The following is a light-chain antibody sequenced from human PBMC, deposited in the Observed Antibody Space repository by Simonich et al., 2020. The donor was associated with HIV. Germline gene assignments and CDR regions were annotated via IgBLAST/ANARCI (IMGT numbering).Light chain of an antibody. J-gene: IGKJ4*01. V-gene: IGKV3-15*01. CDR1: QSVSSN. CDR2: GAS. Sequence: EIVMTQSPATLSVSPGERATLSCRASQSVSSNLAWYQQKPGQAPRLLIYGASTRATGIPARFSGSGSGTEFTLTISSMQSEDFAVYYCQQYHLWPPLTFGGGTKVEIK. CDR3: QQYHLWPPLT.